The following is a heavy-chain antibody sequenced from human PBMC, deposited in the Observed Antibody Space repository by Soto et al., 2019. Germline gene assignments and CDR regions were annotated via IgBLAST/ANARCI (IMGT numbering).Heavy chain of an antibody. Sequence: SETLSLTCTVSGGSITSGGSFWSWIRQHPGKGPEWIAFIGYSGATSYNPSLASRATISADTYKSQFSLNLRSVTAADTAVYYCARGGASSKWFAPWGQGTLVTVS. CDR3: ARGGASSKWFAP. CDR1: GGSITSGGSF. V-gene: IGHV4-31*03. J-gene: IGHJ5*02. CDR2: IGYSGAT. D-gene: IGHD2-15*01.